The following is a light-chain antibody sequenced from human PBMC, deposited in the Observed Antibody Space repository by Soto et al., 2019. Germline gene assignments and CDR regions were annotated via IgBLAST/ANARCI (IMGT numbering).Light chain of an antibody. Sequence: QSVLTQPASVSGSPGQSITISCTGTTSDVGGYNYVSWYQQYPGKAPKLLIYDVSNRPSGVSNRFSGSKSGNTASLTISGLQADDEADYYCSSYTSSSTKVVFGGGTKLTVL. CDR2: DVS. CDR3: SSYTSSSTKVV. J-gene: IGLJ2*01. CDR1: TSDVGGYNY. V-gene: IGLV2-14*01.